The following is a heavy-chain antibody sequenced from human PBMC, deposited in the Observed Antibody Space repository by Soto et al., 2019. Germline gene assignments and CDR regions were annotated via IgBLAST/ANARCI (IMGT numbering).Heavy chain of an antibody. D-gene: IGHD6-19*01. CDR2: IWSDGSNK. V-gene: IGHV3-33*01. Sequence: GGSLRLSCAAAGFTFSTHAMHWVRQAPGKGLEWVAFIWSDGSNKYYADSVKGRATISRDNSKRTVDLQMNSLRAEDTAVYYCARDTPGSGWACDYWGQGTLLNVSS. J-gene: IGHJ4*02. CDR3: ARDTPGSGWACDY. CDR1: GFTFSTHA.